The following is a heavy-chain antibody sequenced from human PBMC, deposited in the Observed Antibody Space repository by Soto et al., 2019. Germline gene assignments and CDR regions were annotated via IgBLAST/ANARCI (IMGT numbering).Heavy chain of an antibody. CDR2: IYYSGST. D-gene: IGHD4-17*01. CDR1: GGSISSSSYY. V-gene: IGHV4-39*01. Sequence: QLQLQESGPGLVKPSETLSLTCTVSGGSISSSSYYWGWIRQPPGKGLEWIGSIYYSGSTYYNPSLKSRVTIFVDTSKNQFSLKLSSVTAADTAVYYCARSVATVTTSLLDYWGQGTLVTVSS. CDR3: ARSVATVTTSLLDY. J-gene: IGHJ4*02.